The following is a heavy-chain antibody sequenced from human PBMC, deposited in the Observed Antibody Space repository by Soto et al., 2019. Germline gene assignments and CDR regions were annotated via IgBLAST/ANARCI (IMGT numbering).Heavy chain of an antibody. V-gene: IGHV4-30-4*01. Sequence: QVQLQESGPGLVRPSQTLSLTCTVSGGSISTDHYHWTWIRQAPGKGLEWIGYIHYSGSIQFNPSLQSRVSMSVDTSMNLFSLRLSSVTAAVTAVYFCAREDDGGDRDYYGLDVWGQGTTVTVSS. D-gene: IGHD2-21*02. J-gene: IGHJ6*02. CDR3: AREDDGGDRDYYGLDV. CDR1: GGSISTDHYH. CDR2: IHYSGSI.